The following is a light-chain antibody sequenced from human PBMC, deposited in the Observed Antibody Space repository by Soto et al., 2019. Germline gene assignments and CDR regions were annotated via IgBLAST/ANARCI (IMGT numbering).Light chain of an antibody. J-gene: IGLJ3*02. CDR3: CSYAGSRWV. CDR1: SVDIGNFNL. CDR2: EVN. V-gene: IGLV2-23*02. Sequence: ALTQPASVSGSPGQSITFSCTGISVDIGNFNLVSWYQQYPGKAPKLILYEVNKRPLGVSDRFSGSKSGNTASLTISGLQAEDEADYHCCSYAGSRWVFGGGTKVTVL.